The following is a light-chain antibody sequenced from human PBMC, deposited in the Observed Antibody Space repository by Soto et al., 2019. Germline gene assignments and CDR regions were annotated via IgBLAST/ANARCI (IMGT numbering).Light chain of an antibody. Sequence: DIQMTQSPPSLSASVGDRVTITCQASQDIGNSLNWYQHKPGKAPDLVIYDAFNLETGVPSRFSGGGSGTDFTFTISSLRPEDIATYSCQHYNVYYMYTFGQGTKVEIK. J-gene: IGKJ2*01. CDR2: DAF. CDR3: QHYNVYYMYT. V-gene: IGKV1-33*01. CDR1: QDIGNS.